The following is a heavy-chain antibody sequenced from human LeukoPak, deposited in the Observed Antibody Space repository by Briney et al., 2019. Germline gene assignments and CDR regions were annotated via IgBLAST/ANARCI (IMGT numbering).Heavy chain of an antibody. CDR3: ARDLGWLQSY. J-gene: IGHJ4*02. Sequence: GGSLRLSCAASGFTFSSYWMHWVRQAPGKGLVWVSRINPDGSTISHADSVKGRFTISRDNAKNTLYLEMNSPRAEDTAVYYCARDLGWLQSYWGQGTLVTVPS. CDR2: INPDGSTI. D-gene: IGHD5-24*01. V-gene: IGHV3-74*01. CDR1: GFTFSSYW.